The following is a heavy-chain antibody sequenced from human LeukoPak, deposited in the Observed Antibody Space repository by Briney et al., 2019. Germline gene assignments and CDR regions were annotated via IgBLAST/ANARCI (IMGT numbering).Heavy chain of an antibody. D-gene: IGHD4-17*01. CDR1: GYTFTSYY. V-gene: IGHV1-2*06. J-gene: IGHJ2*01. Sequence: ASVKVSCKASGYTFTSYYMHWVRQAPGQGLEWMGRINPNSGGTNYAQKFQGRVTMTRDTSISTAYMELSRLRSDDTAVYYCARATRTTVTARLHWYFDLWGRGTLVTVSS. CDR3: ARATRTTVTARLHWYFDL. CDR2: INPNSGGT.